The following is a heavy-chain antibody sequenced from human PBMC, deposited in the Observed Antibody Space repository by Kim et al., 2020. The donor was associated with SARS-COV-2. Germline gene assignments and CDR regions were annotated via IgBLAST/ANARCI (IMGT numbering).Heavy chain of an antibody. CDR2: IYYSGST. D-gene: IGHD6-19*01. CDR3: ARHPRGTRPYSSGWYVGMDV. V-gene: IGHV4-39*01. CDR1: GGSISSSSYY. J-gene: IGHJ6*02. Sequence: SETLSLTCTVSGGSISSSSYYWGWIRQPPGKGLEWIGSIYYSGSTYYNPSLKSRVTISVDTSKNQFSLKLSSVTAADTAVYYCARHPRGTRPYSSGWYVGMDVWGQGTTVTVSS.